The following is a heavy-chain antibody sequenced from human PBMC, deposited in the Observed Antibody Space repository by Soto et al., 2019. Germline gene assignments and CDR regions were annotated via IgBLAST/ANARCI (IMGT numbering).Heavy chain of an antibody. CDR1: GGTFSNYA. D-gene: IGHD6-19*01. CDR2: IVPILGTT. Sequence: EVKKPGSSVKVSCKVSGGTFSNYAIDWVRLAPGHGLEWMGGIVPILGTTYYTQKFQGRATSIADDSTTTSYLEISSLRSEDTARYYCARVEAVAGLYNYHGLDVWGQWTAVTVSS. V-gene: IGHV1-69*01. CDR3: ARVEAVAGLYNYHGLDV. J-gene: IGHJ6*02.